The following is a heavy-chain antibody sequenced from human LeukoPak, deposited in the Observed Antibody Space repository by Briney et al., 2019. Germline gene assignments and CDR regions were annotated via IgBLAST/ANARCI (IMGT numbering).Heavy chain of an antibody. D-gene: IGHD4-11*01. CDR3: ARGIRQYAKSYFDY. CDR2: IKHDGSEK. V-gene: IGHV3-7*03. CDR1: GFTFSSYW. J-gene: IGHJ4*02. Sequence: GGSLRLSCAASGFTFSSYWMSWVRQAPGKGLEWVANIKHDGSEKYYVDSVKGRFTISRDNAKNSLYLQMNSLRAEDTAVYYCARGIRQYAKSYFDYWGQGTLVTVSS.